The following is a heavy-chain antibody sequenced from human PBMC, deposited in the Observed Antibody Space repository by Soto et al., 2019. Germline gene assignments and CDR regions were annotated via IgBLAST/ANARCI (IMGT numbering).Heavy chain of an antibody. V-gene: IGHV3-21*06. J-gene: IGHJ6*02. Sequence: EVQLVESGGGLVKPGGSLRLSCPVSGFTFSSYSMNWVRQAPGKGLEWVSSISSSSSYIYYADSVKGRFTISRDNAKNSLYLQMYSLRAEDTAVYYCARKLGPTDYYFVMDVWGQGTTVTVSS. CDR2: ISSSSSYI. CDR3: ARKLGPTDYYFVMDV. CDR1: GFTFSSYS. D-gene: IGHD7-27*01.